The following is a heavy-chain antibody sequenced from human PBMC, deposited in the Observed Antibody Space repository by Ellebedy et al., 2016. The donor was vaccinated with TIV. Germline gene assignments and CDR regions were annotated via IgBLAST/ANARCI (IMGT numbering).Heavy chain of an antibody. V-gene: IGHV3-23*01. CDR2: LSGSSGNT. J-gene: IGHJ6*03. CDR3: ALSSGHDSKDIYYYMDV. Sequence: GGSLRLXXAASGFSFSRSPMSWVRQAPGKGLEWVSTLSGSSGNTFYADSVQGRFTISRDKSKKTLYLQMNSLSVEDTALYYCALSSGHDSKDIYYYMDVWGIGTTVTVSS. CDR1: GFSFSRSP. D-gene: IGHD5-12*01.